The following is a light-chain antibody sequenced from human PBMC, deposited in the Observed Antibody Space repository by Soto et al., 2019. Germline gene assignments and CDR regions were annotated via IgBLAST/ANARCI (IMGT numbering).Light chain of an antibody. CDR2: FNV. CDR3: QSYDSSLTGLNWV. J-gene: IGLJ3*02. V-gene: IGLV1-40*01. CDR1: SSNIGADHD. Sequence: QSVLTQPPSVSGAPGQRDIISCTGSSSNIGADHDVHWYQQLPGTAPKLLIYFNVNRPSGVPDRFSASKSGTSASLAITGLQAEDEGDYYCQSYDSSLTGLNWVFGGGTKVTVL.